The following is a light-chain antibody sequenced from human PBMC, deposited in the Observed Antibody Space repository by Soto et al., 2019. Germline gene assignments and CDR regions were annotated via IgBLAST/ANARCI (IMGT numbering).Light chain of an antibody. V-gene: IGKV3-11*01. CDR2: DAS. Sequence: EIVLTQSPATLSLSPGERATLSCRASQSVTSYLVWYQQKPGQAPRLLMYDASNRATGIPARFTGSGSGTDFTLTISSLEPEDFAVYYCQHRYNWPFTFGQGTRLEIK. CDR1: QSVTSY. J-gene: IGKJ5*01. CDR3: QHRYNWPFT.